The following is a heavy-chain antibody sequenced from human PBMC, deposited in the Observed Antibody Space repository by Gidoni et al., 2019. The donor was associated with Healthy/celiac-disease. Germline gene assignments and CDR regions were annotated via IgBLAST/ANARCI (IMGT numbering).Heavy chain of an antibody. CDR3: ARGTSDYGGNTYYFDY. Sequence: QLQLQESGPGLVKPSETLSLTCTVSGGSIISYYWSLIRQPPGKGLEWIVYIYYSGSTNYNPSIKSRVTISVDTSKNQFSLKLSSVTAADTAVYYCARGTSDYGGNTYYFDYWGQGTLVTVSS. CDR1: GGSIISYY. CDR2: IYYSGST. D-gene: IGHD4-17*01. V-gene: IGHV4-59*01. J-gene: IGHJ4*02.